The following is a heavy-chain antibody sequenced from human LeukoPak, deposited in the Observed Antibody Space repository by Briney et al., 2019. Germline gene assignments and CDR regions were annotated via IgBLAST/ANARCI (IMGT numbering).Heavy chain of an antibody. J-gene: IGHJ4*02. CDR2: ISGSGGGT. V-gene: IGHV3-23*01. CDR1: GFTFSSYA. CDR3: AKTTTGYSSGRYPGWPVDY. D-gene: IGHD6-19*01. Sequence: GGSLRLSCAASGFTFSSYAVSWVCQAPGKGLEWVSAISGSGGGTYYADSVKGRFTISRDNSKNTLYLQMNSLRTEDTAVYYCAKTTTGYSSGRYPGWPVDYWGQGTLVTVSS.